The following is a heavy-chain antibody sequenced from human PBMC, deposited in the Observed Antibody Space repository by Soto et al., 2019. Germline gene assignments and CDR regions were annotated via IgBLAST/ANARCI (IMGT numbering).Heavy chain of an antibody. Sequence: GESLKISCKGSGYSFTSYWISWVRQMPGKGLEWMGRIDPSDSYTNYSPSFQGHVTISADKSISTAYLQWSSLKASDTAMYYCASTYYDFWSGYPPSWFDPWGQGTLVTVSS. CDR2: IDPSDSYT. CDR1: GYSFTSYW. J-gene: IGHJ5*02. CDR3: ASTYYDFWSGYPPSWFDP. V-gene: IGHV5-10-1*01. D-gene: IGHD3-3*01.